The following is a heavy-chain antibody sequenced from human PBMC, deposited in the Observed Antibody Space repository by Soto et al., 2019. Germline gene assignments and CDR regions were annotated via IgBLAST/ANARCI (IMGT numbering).Heavy chain of an antibody. CDR3: ARDPWYYDILTGYYPGHMDV. CDR1: GYTFTSYG. V-gene: IGHV1-18*01. Sequence: ASVKVSCKASGYTFTSYGISWVRQAPGQGLEWMGWISAYNGNTNYAQKLQGRVTMTTDTSTSTAYMELRSLRSDDTAVYYCARDPWYYDILTGYYPGHMDVWGQGTTVTVSS. CDR2: ISAYNGNT. J-gene: IGHJ6*02. D-gene: IGHD3-9*01.